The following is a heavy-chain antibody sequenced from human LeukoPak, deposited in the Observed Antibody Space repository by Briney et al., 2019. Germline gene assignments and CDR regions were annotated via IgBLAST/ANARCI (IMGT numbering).Heavy chain of an antibody. Sequence: SQTLSLTCIVSGASFNTGDYYWNWIRQHPGKGLEWIGYIYNSGSTYYNPSLKSRVTISVDTSKNHFSLRLTSVTAADSAVYYCARGAPPDSWGQGTLVTVSS. CDR1: GASFNTGDYY. CDR2: IYNSGST. CDR3: ARGAPPDS. J-gene: IGHJ4*02. V-gene: IGHV4-31*03.